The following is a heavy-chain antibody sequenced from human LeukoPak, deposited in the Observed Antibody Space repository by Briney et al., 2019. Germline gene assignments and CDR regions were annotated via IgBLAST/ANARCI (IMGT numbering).Heavy chain of an antibody. Sequence: SQTLSLTCIVSGASFNTGDYYWNWIRQHPGKGLEWIGYIYNSGSTYYNPSLKSRVTISVDTSKNHFSLRLTSVTAADSAVYYCARGAPPDSWGQGTLVTVSS. CDR1: GASFNTGDYY. CDR2: IYNSGST. CDR3: ARGAPPDS. J-gene: IGHJ4*02. V-gene: IGHV4-31*03.